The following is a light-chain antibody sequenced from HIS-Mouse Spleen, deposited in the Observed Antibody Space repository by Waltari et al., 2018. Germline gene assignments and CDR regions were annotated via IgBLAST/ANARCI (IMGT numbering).Light chain of an antibody. Sequence: SYELTQPPSVSVSPGQTARITCSGDALPKKYAYWYQQKSGQAPVLVIYEDSKRPSGISGRCSGSRSVTMDTLTISGAQVEDEADYYCYSTDSSGNHRVFGGGTKLTVL. J-gene: IGLJ2*01. CDR1: ALPKKY. CDR2: EDS. CDR3: YSTDSSGNHRV. V-gene: IGLV3-10*01.